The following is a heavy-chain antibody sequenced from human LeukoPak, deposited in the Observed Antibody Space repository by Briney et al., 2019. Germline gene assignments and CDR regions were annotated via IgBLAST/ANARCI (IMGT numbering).Heavy chain of an antibody. CDR3: ARGLTYYFDY. CDR1: GFTFSNYN. V-gene: IGHV3-48*01. J-gene: IGHJ4*02. CDR2: ISSSTSTI. D-gene: IGHD4/OR15-4a*01. Sequence: GGSLRLSCAASGFTFSNYNMNWVRQAPGKGLEWISYISSSTSTIYYADSVKGRFTISRDNAKNSLYLQMNSLRAEDTAVYYCARGLTYYFDYWGQGTLVTVS.